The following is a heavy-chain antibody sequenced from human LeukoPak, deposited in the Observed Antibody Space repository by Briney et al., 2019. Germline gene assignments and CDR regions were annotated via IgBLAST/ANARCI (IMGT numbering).Heavy chain of an antibody. CDR3: AELGITMIGGV. D-gene: IGHD3-10*02. J-gene: IGHJ6*04. CDR1: GFTFSSYA. Sequence: GGSLRLSCAASGFTFSSYAMSWVRQAPGKGLEWVSAISDSGGSTYDADSVKGRFTISRDNSKNTLYLQMNSLRAEDTAVYYCAELGITMIGGVWGKGTTVTISS. CDR2: ISDSGGST. V-gene: IGHV3-23*01.